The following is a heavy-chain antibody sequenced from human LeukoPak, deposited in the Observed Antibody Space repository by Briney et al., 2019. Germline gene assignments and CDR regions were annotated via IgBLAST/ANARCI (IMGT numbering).Heavy chain of an antibody. V-gene: IGHV4-34*01. J-gene: IGHJ4*02. D-gene: IGHD2-8*01. CDR3: ARESRMGSRVDY. CDR1: GGSFSGYY. Sequence: SETLSLTCAVYGGSFSGYYWSWIRQPPGKGLEWIGEINHSGSTNYNPSLKSRVTISVDTSKNQFSLKLSSVTAADTAVYYCARESRMGSRVDYWGQGTLVTVSS. CDR2: INHSGST.